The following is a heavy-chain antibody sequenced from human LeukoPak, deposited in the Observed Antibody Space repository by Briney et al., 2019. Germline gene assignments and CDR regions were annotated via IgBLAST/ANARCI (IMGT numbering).Heavy chain of an antibody. V-gene: IGHV3-30*02. D-gene: IGHD2-2*01. CDR3: AKDALRQLLYFDY. CDR1: GFTFSSYG. CDR2: IRYDGSNK. J-gene: IGHJ4*02. Sequence: GGSLRLSCAASGFTFSSYGIHWVRQAPGKGLEWVAFIRYDGSNKYYADSVKGRFTISRDNSKNTLYLQMNSLRAEDTAVYYCAKDALRQLLYFDYWGQGTLVTVSS.